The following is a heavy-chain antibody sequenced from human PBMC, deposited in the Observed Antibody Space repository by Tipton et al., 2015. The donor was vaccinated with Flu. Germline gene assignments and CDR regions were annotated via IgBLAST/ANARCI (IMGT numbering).Heavy chain of an antibody. CDR3: ARAIGAAEAH. D-gene: IGHD6-13*01. J-gene: IGHJ4*02. CDR2: INQDGSEK. CDR1: GFTFTNYW. Sequence: SGFTFTNYWMHWVRQAPGKGLEWVANINQDGSEKYSVDSVKGRFTISRDNAKNSLYLQMNSLRGDDTAVYYCARAIGAAEAHWGQGTLVTVSS. V-gene: IGHV3-7*01.